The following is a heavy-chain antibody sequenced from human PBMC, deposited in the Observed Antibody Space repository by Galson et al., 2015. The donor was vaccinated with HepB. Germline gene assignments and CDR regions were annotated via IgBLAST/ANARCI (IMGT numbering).Heavy chain of an antibody. CDR1: GFTFSSYW. CDR2: INQEGSEK. J-gene: IGHJ4*02. CDR3: ARDRAVISLGAFDY. V-gene: IGHV3-7*01. Sequence: SLRLSCAASGFTFSSYWMSWVRQAPGKGLEWVANINQEGSEKHYVDSVKGRFTISRDNAMNSLYLQMNSLRAGDTALYYCARDRAVISLGAFDYWGRGTLVTVSS. D-gene: IGHD3-16*01.